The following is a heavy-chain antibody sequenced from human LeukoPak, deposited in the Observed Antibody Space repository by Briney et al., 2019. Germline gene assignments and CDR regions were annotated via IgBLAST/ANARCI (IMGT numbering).Heavy chain of an antibody. D-gene: IGHD1-26*01. CDR3: ARVQNEWQLLPGFDY. Sequence: GGSLRLSCTASGFTFTRYWMHWVRQAPGKGLVWVSRINTDGSSTAYADSVKGRFTISRDNAKNTVYLQMNSLRAEDTAVYYCARVQNEWQLLPGFDYWGQGTLVTVSS. CDR2: INTDGSST. V-gene: IGHV3-74*01. J-gene: IGHJ4*02. CDR1: GFTFTRYW.